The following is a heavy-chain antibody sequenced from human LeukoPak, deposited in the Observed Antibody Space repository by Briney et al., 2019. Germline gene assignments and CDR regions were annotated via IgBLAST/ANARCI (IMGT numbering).Heavy chain of an antibody. V-gene: IGHV3-53*01. J-gene: IGHJ4*02. CDR1: GFTVSSGY. CDR3: ARDGPGYYFDY. CDR2: IYSGGST. Sequence: PGGSLRLSCAASGFTVSSGYMSWVRQAPGKGLEWVSVIYSGGSTYYADSVKGRFTISRDNSKNTLYLQMNSLRAEDTAVYYCARDGPGYYFDYWGQGTLVTVSS.